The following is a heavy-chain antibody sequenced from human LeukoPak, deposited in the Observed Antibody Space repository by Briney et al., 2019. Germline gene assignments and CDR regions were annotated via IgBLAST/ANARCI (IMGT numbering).Heavy chain of an antibody. J-gene: IGHJ4*02. CDR2: INHSGST. CDR3: ARSHSVWTSFDY. CDR1: GGSFSGYY. V-gene: IGHV4-34*01. D-gene: IGHD3/OR15-3a*01. Sequence: SETLSLTCAVYGGSFSGYYWSWIRQPPGKGLEWIGEINHSGSTDYNPSLKSRVTISADTSKKQFSLKLSSVTAADTAVYYCARSHSVWTSFDYWGQGTLVTVSS.